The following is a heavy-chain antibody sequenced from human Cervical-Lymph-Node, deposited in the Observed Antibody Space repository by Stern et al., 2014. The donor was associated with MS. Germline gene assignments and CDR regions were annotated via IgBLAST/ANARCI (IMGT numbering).Heavy chain of an antibody. CDR2: INPSGGST. J-gene: IGHJ6*02. CDR1: GYTFTSYY. D-gene: IGHD6-19*01. Sequence: VQLVESGAEVKKPGASVKVSCKTSGYTFTSYYIPWVRQAPGQGLEWMGIINPSGGSTSYAQKFQDRVTMTRDTSTSTVYMELSSLRSDDTALYYCARVAVAGTAYYYYGMDVWGQGTTVTVSS. V-gene: IGHV1-46*01. CDR3: ARVAVAGTAYYYYGMDV.